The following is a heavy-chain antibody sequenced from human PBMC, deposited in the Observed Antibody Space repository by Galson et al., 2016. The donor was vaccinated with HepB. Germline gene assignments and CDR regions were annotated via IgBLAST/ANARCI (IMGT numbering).Heavy chain of an antibody. Sequence: QSGAEVKKAGESLKISCKGSGYKFTNYWIAWVRQMPGKGLEWMGIIYPDVSDTKYSPAFQGQVTISADKSINTAFLHWRNLKASDTAKYFCARSQSSSWYFQGVYWGQGTLVTVSS. V-gene: IGHV5-51*01. CDR3: ARSQSSSWYFQGVY. D-gene: IGHD6-13*01. CDR1: GYKFTNYW. J-gene: IGHJ4*02. CDR2: IYPDVSDT.